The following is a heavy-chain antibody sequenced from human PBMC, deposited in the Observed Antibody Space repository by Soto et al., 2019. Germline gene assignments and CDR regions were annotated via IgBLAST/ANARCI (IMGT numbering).Heavy chain of an antibody. J-gene: IGHJ6*02. CDR3: AKDKSYVMDV. Sequence: GGSLRLSCAASGFTFSSYGMHWVRQAPGKGLEWVAVISYDGSNKYYADSVKGRFTISRDNSKNTLYLQMNSLRAEDTAVYYSAKDKSYVMDVWGQGPTVTVSS. CDR1: GFTFSSYG. CDR2: ISYDGSNK. V-gene: IGHV3-30*18.